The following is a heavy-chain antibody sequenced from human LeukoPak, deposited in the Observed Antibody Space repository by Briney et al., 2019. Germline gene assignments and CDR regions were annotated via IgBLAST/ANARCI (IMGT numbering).Heavy chain of an antibody. Sequence: SVTVSLTCSFSVHSFKRDYWSCIRQPPGKGLEGIGYIYYSGSTNYNSSLKGRVTISVDTSKNQFSLTLSSVTAADPAIYYCARGNNNDHLAWFDRWGQATLVTVSS. CDR3: ARGNNNDHLAWFDR. D-gene: IGHD2-8*01. V-gene: IGHV4-59*07. CDR1: VHSFKRDY. J-gene: IGHJ5*02. CDR2: IYYSGST.